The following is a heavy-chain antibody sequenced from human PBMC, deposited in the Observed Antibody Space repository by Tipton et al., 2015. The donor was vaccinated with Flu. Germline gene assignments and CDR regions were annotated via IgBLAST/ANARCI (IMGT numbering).Heavy chain of an antibody. D-gene: IGHD7-27*01. CDR3: ARYAANWGVLDV. Sequence: TLSLTCTVSGDSMKSDDYYWSWIRQPPGKGLEWIGYIYSSGASYHNPSLKSRVSTSIDTPKTQFSLKLSSVTAADTATYYCARYAANWGVLDVWCQGTKVTVSS. CDR1: GDSMKSDDYY. CDR2: IYSSGAS. V-gene: IGHV4-30-4*01. J-gene: IGHJ3*01.